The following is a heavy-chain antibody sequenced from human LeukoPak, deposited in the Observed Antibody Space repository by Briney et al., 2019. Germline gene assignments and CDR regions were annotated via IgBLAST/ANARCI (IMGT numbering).Heavy chain of an antibody. V-gene: IGHV4-4*02. J-gene: IGHJ4*02. CDR3: ARVKQPPFLVPAATSGVFDY. CDR1: GGSISSSNW. D-gene: IGHD2-2*01. Sequence: TPSETLSLTCAVSGGSISSSNWWSWVRQPPGKGLEWIGEIYHSGSTNYNPSLKSRVTISVDKSKNQFSLKLSSVTAADTAVYYCARVKQPPFLVPAATSGVFDYWGREPWSPSPQ. CDR2: IYHSGST.